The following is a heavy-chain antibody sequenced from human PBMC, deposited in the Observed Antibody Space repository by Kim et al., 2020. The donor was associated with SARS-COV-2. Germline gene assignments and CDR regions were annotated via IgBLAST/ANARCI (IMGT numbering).Heavy chain of an antibody. Sequence: SETLSLTCTVSGGSISSGGYYWSWIRQHPGKGLEWIGYIYYSGSTYYNPSLKSRVTISVDTSKNQFSLKLSSVTAADTAVYYCAREGDYDILTGYYKPPGPFGYWGQGTLVTVSS. CDR3: AREGDYDILTGYYKPPGPFGY. V-gene: IGHV4-31*03. D-gene: IGHD3-9*01. CDR2: IYYSGST. J-gene: IGHJ4*02. CDR1: GGSISSGGYY.